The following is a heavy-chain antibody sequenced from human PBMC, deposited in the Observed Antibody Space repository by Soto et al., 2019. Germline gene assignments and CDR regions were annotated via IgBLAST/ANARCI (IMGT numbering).Heavy chain of an antibody. CDR1: GFTFSSYW. J-gene: IGHJ6*02. Sequence: GGSLRLSCAASGFTFSSYWMHWVRQAPGKGLVWVSRINSDGSSTSYADSVKGRFTISRDNAKNTLYLQMNSLRAEDTAVYYCARDRGRFLGYYYYYYGMDVWGQGTTVTAP. CDR2: INSDGSST. D-gene: IGHD3-3*01. V-gene: IGHV3-74*01. CDR3: ARDRGRFLGYYYYYYGMDV.